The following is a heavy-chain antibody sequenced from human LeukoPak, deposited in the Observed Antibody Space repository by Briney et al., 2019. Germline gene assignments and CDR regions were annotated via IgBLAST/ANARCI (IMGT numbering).Heavy chain of an antibody. CDR3: ARYRNEALFAFDI. CDR2: IYYSGNT. Sequence: PSETLYLTCSVSGDSISNYYWSWIRQPPGKGLEWIGYIYYSGNTDYNPSLKSRVTISVDTSKNQFSLRLNSVTAADTAVYYCARYRNEALFAFDIWGQGTMVTVSS. CDR1: GDSISNYY. J-gene: IGHJ3*02. D-gene: IGHD3-16*02. V-gene: IGHV4-59*01.